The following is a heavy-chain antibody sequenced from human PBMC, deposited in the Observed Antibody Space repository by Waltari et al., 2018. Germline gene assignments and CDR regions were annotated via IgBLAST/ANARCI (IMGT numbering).Heavy chain of an antibody. CDR3: ARSKSSGWFRYFDY. CDR2: IYTSGST. J-gene: IGHJ4*02. D-gene: IGHD6-19*01. CDR1: GGSLSRYY. V-gene: IGHV4-4*07. Sequence: QVQLQESGPGLVKPSETLSLTCTVSGGSLSRYYWSWIRQPAGKGLAWIGRIYTSGSTNYNPSLKSRVTMSVDTSKNQFSLKLSSVTAADTAVYYCARSKSSGWFRYFDYWGQGTLVTVSS.